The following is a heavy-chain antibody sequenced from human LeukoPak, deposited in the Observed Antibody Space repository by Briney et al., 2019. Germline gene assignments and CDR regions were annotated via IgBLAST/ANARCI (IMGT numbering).Heavy chain of an antibody. D-gene: IGHD5-18*01. CDR1: GYTVTTYA. CDR3: GRDPKLGIRGYTYGYIDF. CDR2: INTNTGNP. J-gene: IGHJ4*02. V-gene: IGHV7-4-1*02. Sequence: ASVKVSCKTSGYTVTTYAISWVRQAPGQGLEWMGWINTNTGNPTYAQGFFTGRYVFSLDTAVNTAYLQITGLKADDTAVYYCGRDPKLGIRGYTYGYIDFWGQGTLVTVAS.